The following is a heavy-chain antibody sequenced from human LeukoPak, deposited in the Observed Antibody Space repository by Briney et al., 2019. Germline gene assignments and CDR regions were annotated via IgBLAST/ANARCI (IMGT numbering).Heavy chain of an antibody. CDR2: IHTSGST. CDR3: ARRHISSGSSFDY. Sequence: SETLSLTCTVSGGSISNYHWSWIRQPAGKGLEWIGQIHTSGSTNYNPPLKCRVTVSIHTPENQLSLTIRSVTAADTAIYYCARRHISSGSSFDYWGQGTLVTVSS. D-gene: IGHD6-19*01. J-gene: IGHJ4*02. V-gene: IGHV4-4*07. CDR1: GGSISNYH.